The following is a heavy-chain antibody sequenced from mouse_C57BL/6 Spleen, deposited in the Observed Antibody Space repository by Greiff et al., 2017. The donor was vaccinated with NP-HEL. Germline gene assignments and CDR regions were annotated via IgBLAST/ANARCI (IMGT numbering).Heavy chain of an antibody. V-gene: IGHV3-6*01. CDR2: ISYDGSN. Sequence: EVKLVESGPGLVKPSQSLSLTCSVTGYSITSGYYWNWIRQFPGNKLEWMGYISYDGSNNYNPSLKNRISITRDTSKNQFFLKLNSVTTEDTATYYCARGPRGYFDVWGTGTTVTVSS. CDR1: GYSITSGYY. J-gene: IGHJ1*03. CDR3: ARGPRGYFDV.